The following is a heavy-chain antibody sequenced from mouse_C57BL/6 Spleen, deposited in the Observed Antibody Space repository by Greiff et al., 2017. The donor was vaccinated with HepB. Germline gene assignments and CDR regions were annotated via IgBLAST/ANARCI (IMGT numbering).Heavy chain of an antibody. J-gene: IGHJ3*01. Sequence: EVKLMESGPGLVKPSQSLSLTCSVTGYSITSGYYWNWIRQFPGNKLEWMGYISYDGSNNYNPSLKNRISITRDTSKNQFFLKLNSVTTEDTATYYCARALDGYGAAYWGQGTLVTVSA. CDR3: ARALDGYGAAY. D-gene: IGHD2-2*01. CDR2: ISYDGSN. V-gene: IGHV3-6*01. CDR1: GYSITSGYY.